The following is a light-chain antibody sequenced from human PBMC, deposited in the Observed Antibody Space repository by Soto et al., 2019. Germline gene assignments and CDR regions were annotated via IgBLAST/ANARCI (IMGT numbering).Light chain of an antibody. CDR3: AAWDDSLTGSWV. J-gene: IGLJ3*02. V-gene: IGLV1-44*01. CDR1: SSNIGHNP. CDR2: SNS. Sequence: QSVLTQPPSASGTPGQTVTISCSGSSSNIGHNPVNWYQQLPGTAPKLLIYSNSHRHSGVPDRFSGSKSGTSASLAISGLQSEDEADYYCAAWDDSLTGSWVFGGGTKLTVL.